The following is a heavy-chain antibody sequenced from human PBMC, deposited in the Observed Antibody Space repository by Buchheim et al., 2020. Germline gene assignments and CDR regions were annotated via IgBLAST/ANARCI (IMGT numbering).Heavy chain of an antibody. D-gene: IGHD1-26*01. Sequence: VQLVESGGGLVQPGGSLRLSCAASGFTFSSFGMHWVRQAPGEGLEWVAVVSSDGYTTYYADSMKGRFTIYRDNSKNTLFLQVNSLRAEDTAVYYCTNDPPYSGFAFAMWGQGT. J-gene: IGHJ3*02. CDR2: VSSDGYTT. V-gene: IGHV3-30*18. CDR3: TNDPPYSGFAFAM. CDR1: GFTFSSFG.